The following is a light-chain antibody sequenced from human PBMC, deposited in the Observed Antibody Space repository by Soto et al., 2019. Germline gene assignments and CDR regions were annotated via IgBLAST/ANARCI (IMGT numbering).Light chain of an antibody. CDR2: AAS. CDR3: KQIYSTPWT. V-gene: IGKV1-39*01. Sequence: DIQMTQSPSSLSASVGDRVTITCRASQSISSYLNWYQQKPGKAPKLLIYAASSLQSGVPSRFSGSGSGTDFTLTISSLQPEDFATYYCKQIYSTPWTFGQGTKVEIK. J-gene: IGKJ1*01. CDR1: QSISSY.